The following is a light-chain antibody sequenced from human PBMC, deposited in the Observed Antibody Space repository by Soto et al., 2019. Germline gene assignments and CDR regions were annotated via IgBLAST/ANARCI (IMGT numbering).Light chain of an antibody. CDR2: GAA. CDR3: RQYYNCPRIT. J-gene: IGKJ4*01. Sequence: IGVTLSPATLSLSQGERATLSCRASQSVSSNLAWCQQQPGQAPRLLISGAATRAAGIPARFIGSSCGTKYIPPTISLLHEEYAVYYCRQYYNCPRITFGGGTKVDIK. CDR1: QSVSSN. V-gene: IGKV3-15*01.